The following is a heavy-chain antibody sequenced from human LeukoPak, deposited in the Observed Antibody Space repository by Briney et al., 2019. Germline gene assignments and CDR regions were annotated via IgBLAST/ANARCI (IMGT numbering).Heavy chain of an antibody. D-gene: IGHD3-16*01. V-gene: IGHV4-59*01. CDR1: GGSFSGYY. Sequence: SETLSLTCAVYGGSFSGYYWSWIRQPPGKGLEWIGYIYYSGSTNYNPSLKSRVTISVDTSKNQFSLKLSSVTAADTAVYYCAREGGAPGLFDYWGQGTLVTVSS. J-gene: IGHJ4*02. CDR2: IYYSGST. CDR3: AREGGAPGLFDY.